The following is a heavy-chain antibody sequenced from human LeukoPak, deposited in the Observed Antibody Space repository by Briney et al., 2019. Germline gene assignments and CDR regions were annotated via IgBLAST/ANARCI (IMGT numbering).Heavy chain of an antibody. CDR1: GYTFNSYG. J-gene: IGHJ4*02. D-gene: IGHD3-10*01. CDR2: ISAYNGDT. CDR3: ARDPGMVRGVRLPFDY. V-gene: IGHV1-18*03. Sequence: ASVKVSCKASGYTFNSYGISWVRQAPGQGLEWMGWISAYNGDTNYAQKVQGRLTMTTDTSTSTAYMELRSLRSDDMAVYYCARDPGMVRGVRLPFDYWGQGTLVTVSS.